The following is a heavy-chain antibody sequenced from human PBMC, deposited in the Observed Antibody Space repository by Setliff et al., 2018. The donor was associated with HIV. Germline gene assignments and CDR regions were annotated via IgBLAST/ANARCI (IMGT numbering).Heavy chain of an antibody. Sequence: LSLTCTVSCGSITTSTFYWGWIRQPPGKGLEWIGSIYYSGSTYYNPSLKSRLTITQHTSKNHFSLSLSSVTAADTAVYYCARRTFGSGRIDPWGQGTLVTVS. V-gene: IGHV4-39*02. CDR3: ARRTFGSGRIDP. J-gene: IGHJ5*02. CDR1: CGSITTSTFY. D-gene: IGHD3-16*01. CDR2: IYYSGST.